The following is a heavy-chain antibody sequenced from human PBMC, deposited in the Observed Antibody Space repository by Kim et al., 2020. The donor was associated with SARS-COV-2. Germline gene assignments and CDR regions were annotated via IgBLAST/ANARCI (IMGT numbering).Heavy chain of an antibody. CDR1: GFTFDDYA. D-gene: IGHD6-19*01. CDR3: AKDMAILAVPAPGGD. CDR2: ISWNSGSI. J-gene: IGHJ1*01. Sequence: GGSLRLSCAASGFTFDDYAMHWVRQAPGKGLEWVSGISWNSGSIGYADSVKGRFTISRDNAKNSLYLQMNSLRAEDTALYYCAKDMAILAVPAPGGDWG. V-gene: IGHV3-9*01.